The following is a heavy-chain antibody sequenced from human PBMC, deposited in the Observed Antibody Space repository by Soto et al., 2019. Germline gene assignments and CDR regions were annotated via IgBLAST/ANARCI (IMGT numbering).Heavy chain of an antibody. V-gene: IGHV3-33*01. CDR2: IWHDGSSK. J-gene: IGHJ4*02. Sequence: GSLRLSCAASVFTVSSYGMHWVRQAPGKGLEWVAVIWHDGSSKYYADSVKGRFTISRDNSKNTLYLQMNSLRAEDTAVYYCARELAVAGTPYYFDYWGQGTLVTVSS. CDR1: VFTVSSYG. D-gene: IGHD6-19*01. CDR3: ARELAVAGTPYYFDY.